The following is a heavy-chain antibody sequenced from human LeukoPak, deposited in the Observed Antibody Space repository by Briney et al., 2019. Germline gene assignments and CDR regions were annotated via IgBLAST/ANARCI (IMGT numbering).Heavy chain of an antibody. CDR1: GFTFTTYW. CDR2: ITGSGGRT. J-gene: IGHJ2*01. Sequence: PGGSLRLSCAASGFTFTTYWMSWVRQAPGKGLEWVSAITGSGGRTYYADSVKGRFTISRDNSRDRLYLETNSLRAEDTAVYYCARDRMGAIMYFDVWGRGTLVTVSS. CDR3: ARDRMGAIMYFDV. V-gene: IGHV3-23*01. D-gene: IGHD3-10*01.